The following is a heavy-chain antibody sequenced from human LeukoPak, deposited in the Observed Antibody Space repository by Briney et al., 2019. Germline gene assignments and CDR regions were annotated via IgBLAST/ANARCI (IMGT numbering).Heavy chain of an antibody. CDR3: ARIDCTGGTCYRYFDL. J-gene: IGHJ2*01. CDR2: IYYNGYT. V-gene: IGHV4-59*08. Sequence: SETLSLTCTVSGDSISGYYWSWIRQPPGKGLEWIGYIYYNGYTSYNPSLKSRVTILVDTSKNQFSLKLTSVTASDTAVYYCARIDCTGGTCYRYFDLWGRGTLVTVSS. D-gene: IGHD2-15*01. CDR1: GDSISGYY.